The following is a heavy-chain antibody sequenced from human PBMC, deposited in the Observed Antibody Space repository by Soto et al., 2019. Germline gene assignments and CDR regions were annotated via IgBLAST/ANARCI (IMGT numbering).Heavy chain of an antibody. CDR1: GGSISSGGYY. CDR2: IYYSGST. Sequence: PSETLSLTCTVSGGSISSGGYYWSWIRQHPGKGLEWIGYIYYSGSTYYNPSLKSRVTISVDTSKNQFSLKLSSVTAADTAVYYCARDVAELLWLGELWPLWYFDLWGRGTLVTVSS. D-gene: IGHD3-10*01. V-gene: IGHV4-31*03. CDR3: ARDVAELLWLGELWPLWYFDL. J-gene: IGHJ2*01.